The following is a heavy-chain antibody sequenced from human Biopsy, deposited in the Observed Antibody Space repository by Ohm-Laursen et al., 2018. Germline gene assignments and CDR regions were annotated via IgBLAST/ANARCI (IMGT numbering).Heavy chain of an antibody. D-gene: IGHD1-26*01. CDR1: GGSISSYY. Sequence: SETLSLTCTVSGGSISSYYWNWIRQPPGKGLEWIGYIYYSGSTKYNPSLKSRVSVSVDMSKSQFSLKLYSVTAADTAVYYCARVEAGTYDALDIWGQGTLVAVSA. CDR2: IYYSGST. CDR3: ARVEAGTYDALDI. J-gene: IGHJ3*02. V-gene: IGHV4-59*01.